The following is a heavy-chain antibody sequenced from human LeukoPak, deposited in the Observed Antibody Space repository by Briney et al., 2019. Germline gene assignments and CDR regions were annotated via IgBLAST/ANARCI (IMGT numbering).Heavy chain of an antibody. CDR3: ARASGSYWWFDS. CDR1: VYTFTGYY. V-gene: IGHV1-2*02. J-gene: IGHJ5*01. D-gene: IGHD1-26*01. CDR2: VNPNSGDT. Sequence: GASVKSSCKASVYTFTGYYLHWGRQAPGQGLEWMGCVNPNSGDTNYAQKFQGSVTMTRDTSISTVYMELSRLRSDDTAVYYCARASGSYWWFDSWGQGTLVTVSS.